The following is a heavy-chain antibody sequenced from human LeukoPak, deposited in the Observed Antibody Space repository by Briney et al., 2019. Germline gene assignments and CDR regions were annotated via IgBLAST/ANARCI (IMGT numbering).Heavy chain of an antibody. CDR2: IRYDGSNK. CDR3: AKGAIVAPGCDAFDI. Sequence: GGSLRHSCAASGFTLSSYGMHWVRQAPGKGLEWVAFIRYDGSNKYYADSVKGRFTISRDNSKNTLYLQMNSLRAEDTAVYYCAKGAIVAPGCDAFDIWGQGTMVTVSS. CDR1: GFTLSSYG. J-gene: IGHJ3*02. D-gene: IGHD2-15*01. V-gene: IGHV3-30*02.